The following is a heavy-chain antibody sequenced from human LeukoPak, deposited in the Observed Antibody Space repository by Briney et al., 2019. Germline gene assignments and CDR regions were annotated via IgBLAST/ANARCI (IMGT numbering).Heavy chain of an antibody. V-gene: IGHV3-74*01. CDR2: INSDGSST. CDR3: ARGLVEMATIAPFDY. Sequence: PGGSLRLSCAASGFTFSSYWMHWVRQAPGKGLVWVSRINSDGSSTSYADSVKGRFTISRDNAQNPLYLQMNSLRAEDTAVYYCARGLVEMATIAPFDYWGQGTLVTVSS. D-gene: IGHD5-24*01. J-gene: IGHJ4*02. CDR1: GFTFSSYW.